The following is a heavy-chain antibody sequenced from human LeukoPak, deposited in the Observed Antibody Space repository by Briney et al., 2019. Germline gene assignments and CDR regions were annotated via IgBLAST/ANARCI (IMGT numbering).Heavy chain of an antibody. Sequence: PSETLSLTCAVYGGSFSGYYWSWIRQPPGKGLEWIGEINHSGSTNYNPSLKSRVTISVDTSKNQFPLKPSSVTAADTAVYYCARGGIAVADFDYWGQGTLVTVSS. D-gene: IGHD6-19*01. CDR3: ARGGIAVADFDY. V-gene: IGHV4-34*01. CDR2: INHSGST. J-gene: IGHJ4*02. CDR1: GGSFSGYY.